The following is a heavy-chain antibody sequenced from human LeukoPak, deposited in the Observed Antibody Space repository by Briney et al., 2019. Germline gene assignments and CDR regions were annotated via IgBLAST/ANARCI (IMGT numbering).Heavy chain of an antibody. CDR3: ARDQLATLDY. D-gene: IGHD1-1*01. V-gene: IGHV4-59*01. CDR1: GGSISSYY. J-gene: IGHJ4*02. Sequence: SETLSLTCTVSGGSISSYYWSWIRQPPGKELEWIGYIYYSGSTNYNPSLKSRVTISVDTSKNQFSLKLSSVTAADTAVYYCARDQLATLDYWGQGTLVTVSS. CDR2: IYYSGST.